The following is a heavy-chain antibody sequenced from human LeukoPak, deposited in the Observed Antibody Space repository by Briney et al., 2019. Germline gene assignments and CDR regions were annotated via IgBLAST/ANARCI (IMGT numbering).Heavy chain of an antibody. CDR3: ARDRVVVPAAKRGWFDP. D-gene: IGHD2-2*01. Sequence: GASVKVSCKASGHTFTGYYMHWVRQAPGQGLEWMGWINPNSGDTNYAQKFQGRVTMTRDTSISTAYMELSRLRSDDTAVYYCARDRVVVPAAKRGWFDPWGQGTLVTVSS. CDR1: GHTFTGYY. J-gene: IGHJ5*02. CDR2: INPNSGDT. V-gene: IGHV1-2*02.